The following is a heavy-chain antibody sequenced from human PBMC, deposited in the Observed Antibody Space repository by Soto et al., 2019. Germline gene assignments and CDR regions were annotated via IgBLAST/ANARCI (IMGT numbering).Heavy chain of an antibody. Sequence: EVKLVESGGGLVQPGRSLRLSCTASGFTFGDYDMSWFLQSPGKGLEWVGFIRGKVSGGTTEYAASVKGRFTLSRDDSKSIAYLQMNSLKTEDTAVYYCTRHFSGSGGWGQGTLVTVSS. D-gene: IGHD2-15*01. CDR3: TRHFSGSGG. V-gene: IGHV3-49*03. CDR2: IRGKVSGGTT. J-gene: IGHJ4*02. CDR1: GFTFGDYD.